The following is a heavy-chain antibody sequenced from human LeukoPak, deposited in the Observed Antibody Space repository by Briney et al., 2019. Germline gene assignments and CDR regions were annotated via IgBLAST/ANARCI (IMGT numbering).Heavy chain of an antibody. D-gene: IGHD1-14*01. J-gene: IGHJ4*02. CDR1: DFTFSDYA. CDR3: AREVMDNLRFDY. Sequence: GGSLRLSCAASDFTFSDYAMSWVRQAPGKGLEWVSSISGSGSNTYYADSVKGRFSISRDNSKNTLYLQMNSLRSEDTAVYYCAREVMDNLRFDYWGQGTLVTVSS. V-gene: IGHV3-23*01. CDR2: ISGSGSNT.